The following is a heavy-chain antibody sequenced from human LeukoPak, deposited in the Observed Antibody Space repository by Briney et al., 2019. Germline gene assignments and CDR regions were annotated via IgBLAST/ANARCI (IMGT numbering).Heavy chain of an antibody. CDR3: ARDLTDVLRSPDY. CDR2: ISSSSSYI. Sequence: GGSLRLSCAASGFTFSSYSMNWVRQAPGKGLEWVSSISSSSSYIYYADSVKGRFTISRDNAKNSLYLQMNSLRAEDTAVYYCARDLTDVLRSPDYWGQGTLVTVSS. V-gene: IGHV3-21*01. J-gene: IGHJ4*02. D-gene: IGHD3-3*01. CDR1: GFTFSSYS.